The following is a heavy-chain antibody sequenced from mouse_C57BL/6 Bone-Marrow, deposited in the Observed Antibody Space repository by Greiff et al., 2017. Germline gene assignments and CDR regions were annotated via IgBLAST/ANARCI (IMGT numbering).Heavy chain of an antibody. Sequence: EVQRVESGGGLVKPGGSLKLSCAASGFTFSSYAMSWVRQTPEKRLEWVATISDGGSYTYYPDNVKGRFTISRDNAKNNLYLQMSHLKSEDTAMYYCARDRWLLRHYYAMDYGGQGTSVTVSS. J-gene: IGHJ4*01. D-gene: IGHD2-3*01. CDR2: ISDGGSYT. CDR3: ARDRWLLRHYYAMDY. CDR1: GFTFSSYA. V-gene: IGHV5-4*01.